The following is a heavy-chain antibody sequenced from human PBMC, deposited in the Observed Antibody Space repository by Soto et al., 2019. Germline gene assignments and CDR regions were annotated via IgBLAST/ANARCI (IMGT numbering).Heavy chain of an antibody. CDR2: IYHSGSI. V-gene: IGHV4-30-2*01. Sequence: SETLSLTCAVSGGSISSGGYSWSWIRQPPGKGLEGIGYIYHSGSIYYNPSLKSRVTISKDTSKDDVVLTMTMMDPADTATYFCARMRSGSRPFDFWGPGTLVTVSS. D-gene: IGHD1-26*01. J-gene: IGHJ4*02. CDR1: GGSISSGGYS. CDR3: ARMRSGSRPFDF.